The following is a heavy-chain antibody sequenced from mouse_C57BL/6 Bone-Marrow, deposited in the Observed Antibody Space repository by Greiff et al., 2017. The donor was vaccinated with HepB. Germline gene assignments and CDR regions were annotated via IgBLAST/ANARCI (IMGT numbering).Heavy chain of an antibody. CDR2: ISYDGSN. D-gene: IGHD2-1*01. Sequence: EVQLHQSGPGLVKPSQSLSLTCSVTGYSITSGYYWNWIRQFPGNKLEWMGYISYDGSNNYNPSLKNRISITRDTSKNQFFLKLNSVTTEDTATYYCARERGNFHFDYWGQGTTLTVSS. J-gene: IGHJ2*01. CDR3: ARERGNFHFDY. V-gene: IGHV3-6*01. CDR1: GYSITSGYY.